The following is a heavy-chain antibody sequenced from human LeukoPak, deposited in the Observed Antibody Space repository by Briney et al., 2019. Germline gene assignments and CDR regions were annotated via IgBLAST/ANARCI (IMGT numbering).Heavy chain of an antibody. CDR1: GLIFRNYW. CDR3: ARGTGHDAFDI. CDR2: IYTGGYT. Sequence: GGSLRLSCAVSGLIFRNYWMSWVRQAPGKGLEWVSVIYTGGYTYYADSVKGRFTISRDNSKNTLYLQMNSLRAEDTAVYYWARGTGHDAFDIWGQGTMVSVSS. J-gene: IGHJ3*02. V-gene: IGHV3-66*01. D-gene: IGHD3/OR15-3a*01.